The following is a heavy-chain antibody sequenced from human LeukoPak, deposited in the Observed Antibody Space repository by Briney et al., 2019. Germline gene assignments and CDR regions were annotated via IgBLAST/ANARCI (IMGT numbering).Heavy chain of an antibody. D-gene: IGHD2-2*01. J-gene: IGHJ5*02. V-gene: IGHV1-2*02. CDR3: AIVVVPAYWFDP. CDR2: INPNSGGT. CDR1: GYTFTGYY. Sequence: ASVKVSCKASGYTFTGYYMHWVRQAPGQGLEWIGWINPNSGGTNYAQKFQGRVTMTRDTSISTAYMELSRLRSDDTAVYYCAIVVVPAYWFDPWGQGTLVTVSS.